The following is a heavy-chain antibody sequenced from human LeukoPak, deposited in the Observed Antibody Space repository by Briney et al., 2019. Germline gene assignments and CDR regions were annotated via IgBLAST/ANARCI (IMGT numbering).Heavy chain of an antibody. D-gene: IGHD1-1*01. V-gene: IGHV1-69*13. J-gene: IGHJ4*02. Sequence: SVKVSCKASGGTLSSYAISWVRQAPGQGLEWMGGIIPIFGTANYAQKFQGRVTITADESTSTAYMELSSLRSEDTAVYYCARRSWTDYNFDYWGQGTLVTVSS. CDR3: ARRSWTDYNFDY. CDR2: IIPIFGTA. CDR1: GGTLSSYA.